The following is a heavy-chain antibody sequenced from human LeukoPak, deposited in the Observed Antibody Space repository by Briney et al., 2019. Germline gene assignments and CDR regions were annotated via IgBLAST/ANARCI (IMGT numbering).Heavy chain of an antibody. D-gene: IGHD3-10*01. V-gene: IGHV4-34*01. CDR3: ARVRAQRITMVRGVFLDY. Sequence: SETLSLTCAVYGGSFSGYYWSWIRQPPGKGLEWIGEINHSGSTNYNPSLRSRGTISVDTSKNQFSLKLSSVTAADTAVYHCARVRAQRITMVRGVFLDYWGQGTLVTVSS. CDR1: GGSFSGYY. CDR2: INHSGST. J-gene: IGHJ4*02.